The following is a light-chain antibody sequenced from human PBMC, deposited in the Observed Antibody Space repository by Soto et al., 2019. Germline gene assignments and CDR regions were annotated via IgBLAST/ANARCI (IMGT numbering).Light chain of an antibody. V-gene: IGKV3-20*01. CDR3: QQYGSSLT. CDR1: QSVSSSY. Sequence: EIVLTQSPGTLSLSPGERATLSCRASQSVSSSYLAWYQQKPGQAPRLLIYCASSRAPGIPDRFSGSGSGTGFTLTISRLEPEDFAVYYWQQYGSSLTFGPGTKVDIK. CDR2: CAS. J-gene: IGKJ3*01.